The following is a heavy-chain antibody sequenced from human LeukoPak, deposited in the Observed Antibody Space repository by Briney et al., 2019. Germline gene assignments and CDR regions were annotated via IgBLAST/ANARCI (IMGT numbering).Heavy chain of an antibody. CDR2: IYYSGST. CDR1: GGPISSGSYY. V-gene: IGHV4-61*10. J-gene: IGHJ5*02. D-gene: IGHD1-26*01. Sequence: SETLSLTCTVSGGPISSGSYYWSWIRQPAGKGLEWIGYIYYSGSTNYNPSLKSRVTISVDTSKNQFSLKLSSVTAADTAVYYCARQGWRGSWIWFDPWGQGTLVTVSS. CDR3: ARQGWRGSWIWFDP.